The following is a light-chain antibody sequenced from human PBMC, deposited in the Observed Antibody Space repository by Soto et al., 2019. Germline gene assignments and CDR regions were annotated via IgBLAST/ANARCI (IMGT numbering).Light chain of an antibody. V-gene: IGKV4-1*01. CDR2: WAS. Sequence: DIVMTQSPDSLAVSLGERATINCKSSQSVLSSSNNKNYLAWYQKKPGQPPKLLIYWASMRESGVPDRFSGSWSGTEFTLTIGSLQSEDVAVYYCQQCYATPYTFGQGTKLEIK. J-gene: IGKJ2*01. CDR3: QQCYATPYT. CDR1: QSVLSSSNNKNY.